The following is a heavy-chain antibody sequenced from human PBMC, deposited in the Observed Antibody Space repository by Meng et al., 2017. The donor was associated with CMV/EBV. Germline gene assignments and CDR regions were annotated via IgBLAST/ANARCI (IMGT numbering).Heavy chain of an antibody. J-gene: IGHJ5*02. CDR2: IRFDGSSE. D-gene: IGHD4-11*01. CDR3: ARKYSSSSQWFDP. CDR1: GVTFSSYD. Sequence: GESLKISCVVSGVTFSSYDMFWVRQAPGKGLEWVAFIRFDGSSEYYADSVKGRFTISRDDSEDTLYLRMNSLRSEDTAMYYCARKYSSSSQWFDPWGQGTQVTVSS. V-gene: IGHV3-30*02.